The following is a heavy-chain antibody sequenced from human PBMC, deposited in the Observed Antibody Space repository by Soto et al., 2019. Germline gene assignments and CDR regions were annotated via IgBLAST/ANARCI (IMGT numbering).Heavy chain of an antibody. V-gene: IGHV3-7*04. Sequence: EDQLVESGGGLVHPGGSLRLTCAVSGFSFRSDWMNWVRQAPGKGLEWAAHTNQDGSEKYYLDSVKGRFTIFRDNAKNSLYLQMNSLRVEDTAVYYCSGGVGDAIWGQGTLVTVSS. J-gene: IGHJ4*02. CDR3: SGGVGDAI. CDR1: GFSFRSDW. CDR2: TNQDGSEK. D-gene: IGHD1-26*01.